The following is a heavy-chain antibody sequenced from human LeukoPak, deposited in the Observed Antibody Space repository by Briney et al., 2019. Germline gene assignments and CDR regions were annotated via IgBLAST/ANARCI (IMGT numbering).Heavy chain of an antibody. CDR3: ARDQGLGWGPYYLDV. CDR1: GGSISSGSYY. V-gene: IGHV4-61*02. Sequence: SETLSLTCTVSGGSISSGSYYWSWIRQPAGKGLEWIGRIYTGGSTNYNPSLKSRVTISVDTSKNQFSLKLSSVTAADTAMYYCARDQGLGWGPYYLDVWGKGTTVTVSS. D-gene: IGHD3-10*01. J-gene: IGHJ6*04. CDR2: IYTGGST.